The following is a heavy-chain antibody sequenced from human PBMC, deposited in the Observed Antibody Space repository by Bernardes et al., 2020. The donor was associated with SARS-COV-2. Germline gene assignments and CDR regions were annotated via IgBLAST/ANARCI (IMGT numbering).Heavy chain of an antibody. Sequence: ASVKVSCKVSGYTLTELSMHWVRQAPGKGLEWMGGFDPEDGETIYAQKFQGRVTMTEDTSTDTAYMELSSLRSEDTAVYYCATVPPFISGWYLSVHPNWFDPWGQGTLGTVSS. CDR3: ATVPPFISGWYLSVHPNWFDP. CDR1: GYTLTELS. J-gene: IGHJ5*02. CDR2: FDPEDGET. V-gene: IGHV1-24*01. D-gene: IGHD6-19*01.